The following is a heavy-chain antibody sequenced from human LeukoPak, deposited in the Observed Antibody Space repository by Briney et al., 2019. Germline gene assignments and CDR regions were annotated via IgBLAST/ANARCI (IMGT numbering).Heavy chain of an antibody. D-gene: IGHD3-3*01. Sequence: PGGSLRLSCAASGFALSSHWMTWVRQVPGRGPEWVANVNRDGSETYYLDSVKGRFTISRDNSKNTLYLQMNSLRAEDTAVYYCARDWTLLRFSEHNGMDVWGQGTTVTVSS. V-gene: IGHV3-7*01. CDR1: GFALSSHW. CDR2: VNRDGSET. CDR3: ARDWTLLRFSEHNGMDV. J-gene: IGHJ6*02.